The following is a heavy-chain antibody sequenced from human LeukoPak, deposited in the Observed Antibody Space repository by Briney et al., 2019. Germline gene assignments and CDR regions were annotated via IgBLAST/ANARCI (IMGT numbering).Heavy chain of an antibody. Sequence: GGSLRLSCAASGFTFSNYYMNWVRQAPGKGLEWVANIRQDGSAQFYADSVKGRFTISRDNAKNSLYLQMNSLRAEDTAVYYCARSGYCSGGSCDGDYWGQGTLVTVSS. CDR3: ARSGYCSGGSCDGDY. CDR1: GFTFSNYY. CDR2: IRQDGSAQ. J-gene: IGHJ4*02. V-gene: IGHV3-7*01. D-gene: IGHD2-15*01.